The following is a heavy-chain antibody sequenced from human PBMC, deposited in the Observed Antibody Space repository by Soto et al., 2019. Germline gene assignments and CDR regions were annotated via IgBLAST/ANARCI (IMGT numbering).Heavy chain of an antibody. CDR2: ISGSGGST. CDR1: GFTFSSYA. V-gene: IGHV3-23*01. Sequence: GGSLRFSCAASGFTFSSYAMSWVRQAPGKGLEWVSAISGSGGSTYYADSVKGRFTISRDNSKNTLYPQMNSLKTEDTAVYYCVRATYFSDSSGYTRCLDYWGQGTLVTVSS. J-gene: IGHJ4*02. D-gene: IGHD3-22*01. CDR3: VRATYFSDSSGYTRCLDY.